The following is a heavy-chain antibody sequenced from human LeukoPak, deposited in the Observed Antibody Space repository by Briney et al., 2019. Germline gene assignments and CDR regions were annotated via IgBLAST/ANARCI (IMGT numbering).Heavy chain of an antibody. D-gene: IGHD6-13*01. Sequence: ASVKVSCKASGYTFTSYGISWVRQAPGQGLEWMGWIGAYNGNTNYAQKLQGRVTMTTDTSTSTAYMELRSLRSDDTAVYYCARVPRAAAGTDYYYYMDVWGKGTTVTVSS. CDR1: GYTFTSYG. J-gene: IGHJ6*03. V-gene: IGHV1-18*01. CDR3: ARVPRAAAGTDYYYYMDV. CDR2: IGAYNGNT.